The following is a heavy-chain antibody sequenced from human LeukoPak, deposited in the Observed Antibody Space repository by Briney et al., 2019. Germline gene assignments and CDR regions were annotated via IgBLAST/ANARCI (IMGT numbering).Heavy chain of an antibody. V-gene: IGHV1-3*03. CDR3: ARDEYYYDSSGYSSSWFDP. Sequence: VASVKVSCKASGGTFTSYAMHWVRQAPGQRLEWMGWINAGNGNAKYSQEFQGRVTITRDTSASTAYMELSSLRSEDMAVYYCARDEYYYDSSGYSSSWFDPWGQGTLVTVSS. J-gene: IGHJ5*02. CDR1: GGTFTSYA. CDR2: INAGNGNA. D-gene: IGHD3-22*01.